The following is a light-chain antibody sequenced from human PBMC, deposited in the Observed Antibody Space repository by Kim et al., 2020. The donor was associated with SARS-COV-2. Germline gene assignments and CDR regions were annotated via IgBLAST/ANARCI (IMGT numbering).Light chain of an antibody. Sequence: VAPGERATLSFRASQSVSRHFAWYPQETGQGPKVLNCGESNKANGIPGRFSGSGSGTEFTLTIRSKRAGEFANYYWQEYNNWPLNFGGRAKVDIK. CDR2: GES. J-gene: IGKJ4*01. CDR3: QEYNNWPLN. V-gene: IGKV3-15*01. CDR1: QSVSRH.